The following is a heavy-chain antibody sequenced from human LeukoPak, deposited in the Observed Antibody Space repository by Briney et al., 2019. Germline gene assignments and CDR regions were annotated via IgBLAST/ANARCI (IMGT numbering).Heavy chain of an antibody. CDR1: GFTFSSYA. D-gene: IGHD1-26*01. CDR2: ISGSGGST. J-gene: IGHJ4*02. CDR3: ASSSGSYYEE. V-gene: IGHV3-23*01. Sequence: PGGSLRLSCAASGFTFSSYAMSWVRQAPGKGLEWVSAISGSGGSTYYADSVKGRFTISRGNAKNSLYLQMNSLRAEDTAVYYCASSSGSYYEEWGQGTLVTVSS.